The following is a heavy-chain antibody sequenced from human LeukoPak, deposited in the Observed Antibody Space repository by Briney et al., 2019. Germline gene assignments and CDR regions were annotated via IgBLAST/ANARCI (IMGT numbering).Heavy chain of an antibody. V-gene: IGHV1-18*01. D-gene: IGHD3-10*02. CDR1: GYTFTSYG. J-gene: IGHJ4*02. CDR3: AKDVRGGDPNIEPTDH. CDR2: ISAHNGNT. Sequence: ASVKVSCKASGYTFTSYGISWVRQAPGQGLEWMGWISAHNGNTNYAQKFQGRVTITTDESTSTAYMELSSLRSEDTAVYYCAKDVRGGDPNIEPTDHWGQGTLVTVSS.